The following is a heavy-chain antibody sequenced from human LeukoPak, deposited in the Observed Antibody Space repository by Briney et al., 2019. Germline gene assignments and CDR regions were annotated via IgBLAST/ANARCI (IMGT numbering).Heavy chain of an antibody. Sequence: TGGSLRLSCAASGFTFDDYGMSWVRQAPGKGLEWVSGINWNGGSTGYADSVKGRFTISRDNAKNSLYLQMNSLRAEDTALYYCAREGTGCNDVDYFDYWGQGTLVTVSS. V-gene: IGHV3-20*04. J-gene: IGHJ4*02. CDR3: AREGTGCNDVDYFDY. CDR1: GFTFDDYG. CDR2: INWNGGST. D-gene: IGHD1-1*01.